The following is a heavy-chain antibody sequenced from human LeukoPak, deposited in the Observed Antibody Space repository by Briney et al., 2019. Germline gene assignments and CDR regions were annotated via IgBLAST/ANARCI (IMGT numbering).Heavy chain of an antibody. V-gene: IGHV3-23*01. CDR1: GFTFSNYG. CDR3: ASHSGGSGWYYFDC. Sequence: AGGSLRLSCAASGFTFSNYGMSWVRQAPGMGLEWVSTISGSGGSAYYADSVTGRFTISRDNSKNTLYLQMNSLRAEDTAVYYCASHSGGSGWYYFDCWGQGTLVTVSS. CDR2: ISGSGGSA. J-gene: IGHJ4*02. D-gene: IGHD6-19*01.